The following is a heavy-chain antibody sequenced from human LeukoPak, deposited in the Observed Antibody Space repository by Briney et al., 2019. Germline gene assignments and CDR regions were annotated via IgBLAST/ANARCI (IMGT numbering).Heavy chain of an antibody. J-gene: IGHJ4*02. D-gene: IGHD2/OR15-2a*01. Sequence: QPGGSLRLSCAASGFTFNNYGFHWVRQAPGKGLEWVAAIWYDGSKECYTDSVKGRFTISRDNSKNTVYMEMNSLRAEDTAVYWCGRDPARSMDNWGEGTLVTVSP. V-gene: IGHV3-33*01. CDR2: IWYDGSKE. CDR3: GRDPARSMDN. CDR1: GFTFNNYG.